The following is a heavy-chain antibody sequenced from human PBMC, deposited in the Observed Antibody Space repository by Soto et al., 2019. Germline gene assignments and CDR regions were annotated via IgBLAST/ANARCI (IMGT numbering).Heavy chain of an antibody. Sequence: PVGSLRLSCAASEFTFSSYGMHWVRHAPGKGLEWVAVIWYDGSNKYYADSVKGRFTISRDNSKNTLYLQMNSLRAEDTAVYYCARGITIFDQPGAFAVRAHGTKVPVSS. V-gene: IGHV3-33*01. CDR2: IWYDGSNK. CDR3: ARGITIFDQPGAFAV. CDR1: EFTFSSYG. J-gene: IGHJ3*01. D-gene: IGHD3-3*01.